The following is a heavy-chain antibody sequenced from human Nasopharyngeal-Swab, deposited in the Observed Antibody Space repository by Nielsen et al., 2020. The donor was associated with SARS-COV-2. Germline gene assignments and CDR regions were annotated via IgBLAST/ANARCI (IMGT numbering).Heavy chain of an antibody. CDR1: GFTFSSYG. V-gene: IGHV3-33*01. CDR3: ARDRCSSTSCYYYYYMDV. J-gene: IGHJ6*03. Sequence: GESLKISCAASGFTFSSYGMHWVRQAPGKGLEWVAVIWYDGSNKYYADSVKGRFTISRDNSKNTLYLQMNSLRAEDTAAYYCARDRCSSTSCYYYYYMDVWGKGTTVTVSS. CDR2: IWYDGSNK. D-gene: IGHD2-2*01.